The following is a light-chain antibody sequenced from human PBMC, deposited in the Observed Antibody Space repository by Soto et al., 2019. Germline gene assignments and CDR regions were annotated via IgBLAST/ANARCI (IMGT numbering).Light chain of an antibody. J-gene: IGLJ1*01. Sequence: QSVLPQPASVSGSPGQSITISCTGTSSDVGGYNYVSWYQQHPGKAPKLMIYDVSNRPSGVSNRFSGSKSGNTASLTISGLQAEDEADYYCSSYTSSSTYNYVFGTGTKVTVL. V-gene: IGLV2-14*01. CDR2: DVS. CDR3: SSYTSSSTYNYV. CDR1: SSDVGGYNY.